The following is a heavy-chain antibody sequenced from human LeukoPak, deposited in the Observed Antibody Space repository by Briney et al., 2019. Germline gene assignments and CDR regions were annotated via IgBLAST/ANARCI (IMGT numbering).Heavy chain of an antibody. Sequence: GGSLRLSCAASGFTFSSYGMHWVRQAPGKGLEWVAVISYDGSNKYYADSVKGRFTISRDNSKNTLYLQMNSLRAEDTAVYYCARSLIGDSTVTPSGYYYYGMDVWGQGTTVTVSS. V-gene: IGHV3-30*03. CDR2: ISYDGSNK. D-gene: IGHD4-11*01. CDR1: GFTFSSYG. CDR3: ARSLIGDSTVTPSGYYYYGMDV. J-gene: IGHJ6*02.